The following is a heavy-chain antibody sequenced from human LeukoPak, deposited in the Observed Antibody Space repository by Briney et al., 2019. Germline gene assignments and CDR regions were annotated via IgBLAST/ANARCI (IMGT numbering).Heavy chain of an antibody. CDR2: ITSSSTYI. V-gene: IGHV3-21*01. Sequence: VGSLKVSCAASGFTFSTYSMNWVRQAPGKGLEWVSSITSSSTYIYYADSVKGRFAISRDNAENSLYLQMNSLRAEDTAVYYCARDSSIQSLDPWGQGTLVTVSS. CDR1: GFTFSTYS. CDR3: ARDSSIQSLDP. J-gene: IGHJ5*02. D-gene: IGHD2-2*01.